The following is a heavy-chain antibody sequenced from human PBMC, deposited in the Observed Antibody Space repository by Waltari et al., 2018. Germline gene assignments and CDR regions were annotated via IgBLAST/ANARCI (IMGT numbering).Heavy chain of an antibody. J-gene: IGHJ4*02. CDR1: GYTFMNFG. CDR3: ARGGMTPWDY. D-gene: IGHD3-10*01. CDR2: ISGHTVKT. V-gene: IGHV1-18*01. Sequence: QVQLVQSGGEVKKPGASVKVSCKTSGYTFMNFGVTWVRQAPGQGFEWMGWISGHTVKTNYARKFQGRVTMTTDTSTTTAYLELRSLTSDDTAFYYCARGGMTPWDYWGQGTLVSVSS.